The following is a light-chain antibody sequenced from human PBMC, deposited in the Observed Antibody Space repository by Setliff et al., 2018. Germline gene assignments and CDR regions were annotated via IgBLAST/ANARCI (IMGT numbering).Light chain of an antibody. J-gene: IGLJ1*01. CDR1: SSDVGGYNY. Sequence: QSVLTQPASVSGSPGQSITISCTGTSSDVGGYNYVSWYQQHPGKAPKLMIYDVSKRPSGVSNRFSGSKSGYTASLTISGLQAEDEADYYCSSYTGSLYVFGTGTKVTVL. V-gene: IGLV2-14*01. CDR2: DVS. CDR3: SSYTGSLYV.